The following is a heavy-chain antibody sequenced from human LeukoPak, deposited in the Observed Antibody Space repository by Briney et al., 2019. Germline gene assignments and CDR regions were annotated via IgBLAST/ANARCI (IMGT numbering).Heavy chain of an antibody. CDR1: GGTFSSYA. J-gene: IGHJ5*02. CDR3: ARDWNYYDSSGDP. CDR2: IIPILGIA. Sequence: GASVKVSCKASGGTFSSYAISWVRQAPGQGLEWMGRIIPILGIANYAQKFQGRVTITADKSTSTAYMELSSLRSEDTAVYYCARDWNYYDSSGDPWGQGTLVTVSS. V-gene: IGHV1-69*04. D-gene: IGHD3-22*01.